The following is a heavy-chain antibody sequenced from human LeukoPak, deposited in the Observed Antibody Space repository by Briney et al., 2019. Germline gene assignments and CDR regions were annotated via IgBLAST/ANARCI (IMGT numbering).Heavy chain of an antibody. CDR2: ISAYNGNT. J-gene: IGHJ4*02. CDR1: GYTFTGYG. Sequence: GASVKVSCKASGYTFTGYGISWVRQAPGQGLEWMGWISAYNGNTNYAQKLQGRVTMTTDTSTSTAYMELRSLGSDDTAVYYCARDRYCSSTSCYPYPFDYWGQGTLVTVSS. CDR3: ARDRYCSSTSCYPYPFDY. D-gene: IGHD2-2*01. V-gene: IGHV1-18*01.